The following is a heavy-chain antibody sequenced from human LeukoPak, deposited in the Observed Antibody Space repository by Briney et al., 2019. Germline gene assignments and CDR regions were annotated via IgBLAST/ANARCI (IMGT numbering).Heavy chain of an antibody. CDR2: ISSSGSTI. V-gene: IGHV3-48*03. J-gene: IGHJ4*02. CDR1: GFTFSSYE. D-gene: IGHD6-19*01. Sequence: GGSLRLSCAASGFTFSSYEMNWVRQAPGKGLEWVSHISSSGSTIYYADSVRGRFTLSRDNAKNSLYLQMNSLRVEDTAIYYCAREVAVTGTPSLDNWGQGTLVTVSS. CDR3: AREVAVTGTPSLDN.